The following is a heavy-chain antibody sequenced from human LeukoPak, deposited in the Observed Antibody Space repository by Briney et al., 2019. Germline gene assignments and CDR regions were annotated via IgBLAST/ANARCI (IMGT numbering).Heavy chain of an antibody. D-gene: IGHD3-10*01. V-gene: IGHV1-18*01. Sequence: GASVKVSCKASGYTFTSYGISWVRQAPGQGLEWMGWICAYNGNTNYAQKLQGRVTMTTDTSTSTAYMELRSLRSDATAVYYCARVPSLTGSGSIDYWGQGSQVTVSS. CDR1: GYTFTSYG. J-gene: IGHJ4*02. CDR3: ARVPSLTGSGSIDY. CDR2: ICAYNGNT.